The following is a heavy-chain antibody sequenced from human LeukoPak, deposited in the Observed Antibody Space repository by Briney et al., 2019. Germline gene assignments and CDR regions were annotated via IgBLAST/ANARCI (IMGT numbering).Heavy chain of an antibody. J-gene: IGHJ5*02. Sequence: SVKVSCKASGGTFSSYTISWVRQAPGQGLEWMGRIIPILGIANYAQKFQGSVTITADKSTSTAYMELSSLRSEDTAVYYCARDRDYYDSSGYENWFDPWGQGTLVTVSS. CDR1: GGTFSSYT. CDR3: ARDRDYYDSSGYENWFDP. V-gene: IGHV1-69*04. CDR2: IIPILGIA. D-gene: IGHD3-22*01.